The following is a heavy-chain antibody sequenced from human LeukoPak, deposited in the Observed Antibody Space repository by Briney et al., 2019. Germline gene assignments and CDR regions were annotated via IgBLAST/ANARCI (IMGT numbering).Heavy chain of an antibody. Sequence: SETLSLTCAVSNYPITSDYYWIWIRQPPGQGLEWIGQIFHSGIAHYNPSLKSRVTMSVDTSRSQFSVNLNSVTAADTAVYSCGRAGFGTAYNRFYYYMDVWGKGTTVTVSS. D-gene: IGHD3-16*01. J-gene: IGHJ6*03. CDR1: NYPITSDYY. CDR3: GRAGFGTAYNRFYYYMDV. V-gene: IGHV4-38-2*01. CDR2: IFHSGIA.